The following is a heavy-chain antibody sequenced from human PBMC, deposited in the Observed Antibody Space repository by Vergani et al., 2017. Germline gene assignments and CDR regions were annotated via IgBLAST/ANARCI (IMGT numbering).Heavy chain of an antibody. J-gene: IGHJ4*02. CDR3: ARGTITFGGVIVITPWFDY. V-gene: IGHV3-30*03. CDR2: ISYDGTQK. D-gene: IGHD3-16*02. Sequence: QVHLVEAGGGVVQPGRSLRLSCVVSGFTSSDYGMHWVRQAPGKGLEWVAVISYDGTQKYYADSVKGRFTISRDNSKSTLYLQMNSLRAEDTAVYYCARGTITFGGVIVITPWFDYWGQGTLVTVSS. CDR1: GFTSSDYG.